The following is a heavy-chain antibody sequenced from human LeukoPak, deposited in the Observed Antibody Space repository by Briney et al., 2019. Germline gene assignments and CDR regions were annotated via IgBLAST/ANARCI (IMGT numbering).Heavy chain of an antibody. J-gene: IGHJ4*02. V-gene: IGHV3-30*03. D-gene: IGHD3-10*01. CDR3: ARVRLPKPYYFDY. CDR1: GFTVSRNY. CDR2: ISYDGSNK. Sequence: PGGSLRLSCAVSGFTVSRNYMSWVRQAPGKGLEWVAVISYDGSNKYYADSVKGRFTISRDNSKNTLYLQMNSLRAEDTAVYYCARVRLPKPYYFDYWGQGTLVTVSS.